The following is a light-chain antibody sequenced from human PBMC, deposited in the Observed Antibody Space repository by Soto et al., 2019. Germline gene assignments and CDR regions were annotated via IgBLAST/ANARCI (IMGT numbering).Light chain of an antibody. CDR2: DVN. Sequence: QSVVSQPPSLSESPGQSIAISCTGTSSDIGAYAYVSWYQQHPGKIPKLIVFDVNYRPSGVSSRFSGSKSGNTASLTISGLQAEDEADYYCGSYTRSNSVIFGGGTQLTVL. CDR1: SSDIGAYAY. J-gene: IGLJ2*01. V-gene: IGLV2-14*03. CDR3: GSYTRSNSVI.